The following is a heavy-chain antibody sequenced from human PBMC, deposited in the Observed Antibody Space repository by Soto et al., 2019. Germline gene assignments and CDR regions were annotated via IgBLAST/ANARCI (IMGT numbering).Heavy chain of an antibody. CDR2: SRGSDGST. J-gene: IGHJ4*02. CDR3: VKGNWGDY. CDR1: GFTFVTYD. V-gene: IGHV3-23*01. D-gene: IGHD7-27*01. Sequence: EVQLLESGGGSVQPGGSLRLSCAASGFTFVTYDMTWVRQAPGKGLEWVSVSRGSDGSTYYADSVKGRFTISRDNSKNTLYLQMNSLRVDDTAIYYCVKGNWGDYWGQGTLVTASS.